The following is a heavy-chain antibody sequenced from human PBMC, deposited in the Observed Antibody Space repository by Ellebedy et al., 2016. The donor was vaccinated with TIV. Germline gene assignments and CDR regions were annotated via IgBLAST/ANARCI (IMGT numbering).Heavy chain of an antibody. Sequence: AASVKVSCKTSGDTFTDYGVSWVRQAPGQGLEYVGWISGQKGDTKYGHNFQGRITRTTDTSTGTAYMELRSLRSDDTAIYYCARDPLNRGLLESWLTPPDYWGQGTLITVSS. V-gene: IGHV1-18*01. CDR3: ARDPLNRGLLESWLTPPDY. J-gene: IGHJ4*02. CDR1: GDTFTDYG. D-gene: IGHD3-10*01. CDR2: ISGQKGDT.